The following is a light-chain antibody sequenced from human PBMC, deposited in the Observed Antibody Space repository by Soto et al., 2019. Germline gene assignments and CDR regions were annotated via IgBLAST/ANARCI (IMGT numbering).Light chain of an antibody. CDR1: QSVANK. CDR3: QQYNDWPRT. CDR2: GAS. Sequence: EIVMTQSPVTLSLSPGDRATLSCRASQSVANKLAWLQQRPGQAPRLLVYGASATATGIPARFSGSGSGTEFTLTISSLQSEDFAVYYCQQYNDWPRTFGQGTKVEIK. J-gene: IGKJ1*01. V-gene: IGKV3-15*01.